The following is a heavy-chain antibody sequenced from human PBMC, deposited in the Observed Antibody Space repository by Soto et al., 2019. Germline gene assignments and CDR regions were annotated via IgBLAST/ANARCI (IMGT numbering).Heavy chain of an antibody. Sequence: GGSLRLSCAASGFTFSSYGMHWVRQAPGKGLEWVAVIWYDGSNKYYADSVKGRFTISRDNSKNTLYLQMNSLRAEDTAVYYCARGVPYSNQKAWYFDYWGQGTLVTVSS. CDR2: IWYDGSNK. V-gene: IGHV3-33*01. D-gene: IGHD4-4*01. CDR1: GFTFSSYG. CDR3: ARGVPYSNQKAWYFDY. J-gene: IGHJ4*02.